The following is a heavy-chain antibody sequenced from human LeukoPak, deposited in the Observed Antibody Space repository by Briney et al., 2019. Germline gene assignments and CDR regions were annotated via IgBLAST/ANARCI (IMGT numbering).Heavy chain of an antibody. Sequence: PGGSLRLSCAASGFAFSSYEMTWVRQAPGKGLEWVSYISSGGSTIYYADSVKGRFTISRDNAKNSLYLQMNSLRADDTAVYYCARDFRGVSPLDYWGQGTLVTVSS. CDR1: GFAFSSYE. V-gene: IGHV3-48*03. CDR2: ISSGGSTI. J-gene: IGHJ4*02. CDR3: ARDFRGVSPLDY. D-gene: IGHD3-10*01.